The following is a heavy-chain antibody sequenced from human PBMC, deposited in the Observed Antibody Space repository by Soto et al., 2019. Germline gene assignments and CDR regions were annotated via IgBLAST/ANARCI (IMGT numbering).Heavy chain of an antibody. D-gene: IGHD5-18*01. CDR2: IYYSGST. J-gene: IGHJ4*02. V-gene: IGHV4-31*03. CDR3: ATGYSYGYDYFDY. Sequence: SETLSLTCTVSGGSISSGGYYWSWIRQHPGKGLEWIGYIYYSGSTYYNPSLKSRVTISVDTSKDQFSLKLSSVTAADTAVYYCATGYSYGYDYFDYWGQGTLVTVSS. CDR1: GGSISSGGYY.